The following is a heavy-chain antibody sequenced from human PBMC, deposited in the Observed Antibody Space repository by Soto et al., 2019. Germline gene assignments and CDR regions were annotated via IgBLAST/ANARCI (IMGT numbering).Heavy chain of an antibody. J-gene: IGHJ6*02. CDR2: IYYSGST. CDR3: ARDNILGILYGGMDV. CDR1: GGSISSGDYY. V-gene: IGHV4-30-4*01. Sequence: LSLTCTVSGGSISSGDYYWSWIRQPPGKGLEWIGYIYYSGSTYYNPSLKSRVTISVDTSKNQFSLKLSSVTAADTAVYYCARDNILGILYGGMDVWGQGTTVTVYS. D-gene: IGHD3-3*01.